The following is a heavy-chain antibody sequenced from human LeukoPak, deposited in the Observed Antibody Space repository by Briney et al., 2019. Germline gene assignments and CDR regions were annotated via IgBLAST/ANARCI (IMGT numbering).Heavy chain of an antibody. D-gene: IGHD2-2*01. CDR3: ARESSIVVVPAAVDP. Sequence: ASVKVSCKASGYTFTSYAMNWVRQAPGQGLEWMGWINTNTGNPTYAQGFTGRFVFSLDTSVSTAYLQISSLKAEDTAVYYCARESSIVVVPAAVDPWGQGTLVTVSS. CDR2: INTNTGNP. J-gene: IGHJ5*02. CDR1: GYTFTSYA. V-gene: IGHV7-4-1*02.